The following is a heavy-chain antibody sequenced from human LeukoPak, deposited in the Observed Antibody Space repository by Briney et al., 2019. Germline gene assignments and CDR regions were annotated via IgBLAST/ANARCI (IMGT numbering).Heavy chain of an antibody. Sequence: SETLSLTCAVYGGSFSGYYWSWIRQPPGNGLEWIGEINHSGSTNYNPSLKSRVTISVDTSKNQFSLKLSSVAAADTAVYFCATRQIRYSGYGFSSWGQGTLVTVSS. V-gene: IGHV4-34*01. CDR2: INHSGST. J-gene: IGHJ4*02. CDR1: GGSFSGYY. CDR3: ATRQIRYSGYGFSS. D-gene: IGHD5-12*01.